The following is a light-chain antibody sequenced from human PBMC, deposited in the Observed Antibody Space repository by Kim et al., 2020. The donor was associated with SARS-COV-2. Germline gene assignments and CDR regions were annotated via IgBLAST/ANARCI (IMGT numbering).Light chain of an antibody. CDR3: QQYRSYPLT. Sequence: ASIGGRVTITCRASEDINTSLGWFRQRAGKAPESLIYSASSWHTGVPLKFIGAGSGTNFTLTISNLQPEDFAVYYCQQYRSYPLTFGGGTKVDIK. J-gene: IGKJ4*02. CDR1: EDINTS. CDR2: SAS. V-gene: IGKV1-16*02.